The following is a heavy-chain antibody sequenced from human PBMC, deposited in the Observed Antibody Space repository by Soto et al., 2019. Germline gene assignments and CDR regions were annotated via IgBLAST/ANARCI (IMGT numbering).Heavy chain of an antibody. D-gene: IGHD4-17*01. Sequence: PSETLSLTCTVSGGSISSSSYYWGWIRHPPGKGLEWIGSIYYSGSTYYNPSLKSRVTISVDRSKNQFSLKLSSVTAADTAVYYCARETYGDYVGYFDPWGQGTLVTVSS. V-gene: IGHV4-39*07. CDR1: GGSISSSSYY. CDR3: ARETYGDYVGYFDP. CDR2: IYYSGST. J-gene: IGHJ5*02.